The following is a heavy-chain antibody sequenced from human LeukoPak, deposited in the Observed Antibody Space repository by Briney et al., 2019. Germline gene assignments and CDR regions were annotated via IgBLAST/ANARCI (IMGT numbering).Heavy chain of an antibody. J-gene: IGHJ5*02. Sequence: GGSLRLSCAASGFTFSDYYMSWIRQAPGKGLEWVSYISSSGSTIYYADSVKGRFTISRDNSKNSLYLQMNSLRIEDTALYYCAKDAGYSSSWYTPWFDPWGQGTLVTVSS. D-gene: IGHD6-13*01. CDR1: GFTFSDYY. V-gene: IGHV3-11*01. CDR3: AKDAGYSSSWYTPWFDP. CDR2: ISSSGSTI.